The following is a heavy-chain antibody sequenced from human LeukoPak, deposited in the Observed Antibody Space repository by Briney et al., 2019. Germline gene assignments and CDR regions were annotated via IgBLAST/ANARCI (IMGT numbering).Heavy chain of an antibody. V-gene: IGHV7-4-1*02. CDR2: INTNTGNP. J-gene: IGHJ4*02. CDR3: VRDLLDTAMVPDY. Sequence: ASVKVSCKASGYTFTNYAMNWVRQAPGQGLEWMGWINTNTGNPTYAQGFTGRFVFSLDTSVSTAYLQISSLKAEDTAMCYCVRDLLDTAMVPDYWGQGTLVTVSS. CDR1: GYTFTNYA. D-gene: IGHD5-18*01.